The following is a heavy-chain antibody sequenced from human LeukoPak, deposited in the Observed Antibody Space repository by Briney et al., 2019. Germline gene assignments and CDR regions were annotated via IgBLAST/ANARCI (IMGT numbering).Heavy chain of an antibody. CDR1: GFVFSNYW. J-gene: IGHJ4*02. V-gene: IGHV3-7*01. D-gene: IGHD3-22*01. Sequence: GGSLRLSCAASGFVFSNYWMTWVRQAPGKGLEWVANIKPDGSDKYYVDSVKGRFTISRDNAKNSLYQQMNSLRAEDTAVYYCATAYHYATADWGQGTLVTVSS. CDR3: ATAYHYATAD. CDR2: IKPDGSDK.